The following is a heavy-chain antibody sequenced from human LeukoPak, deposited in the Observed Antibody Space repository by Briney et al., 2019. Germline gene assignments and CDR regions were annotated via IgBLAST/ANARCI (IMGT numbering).Heavy chain of an antibody. CDR1: GYSISSGYY. CDR2: IYHSGST. J-gene: IGHJ4*02. D-gene: IGHD3-22*01. V-gene: IGHV4-38-2*01. CDR3: ARGASGYYDSSEDY. Sequence: PSETLSLTCAVSGYSISSGYYWGWIRQPPGKGLEWIGSIYHSGSTYHNPSLKSRVTISVDTSKNQFSLKLSSVTAADTAVYYCARGASGYYDSSEDYWGQGTLVTVSS.